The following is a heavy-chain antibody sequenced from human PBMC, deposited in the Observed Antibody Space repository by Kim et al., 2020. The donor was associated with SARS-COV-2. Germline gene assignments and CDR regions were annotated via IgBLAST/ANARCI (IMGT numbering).Heavy chain of an antibody. D-gene: IGHD5-12*01. J-gene: IGHJ3*02. V-gene: IGHV6-1*01. Sequence: AVSLKSRISINPDTSKNQFSLHLNSVTPEDTAVYYCARHRDGYNLDAFDIWGQGTMVTVSS. CDR3: ARHRDGYNLDAFDI.